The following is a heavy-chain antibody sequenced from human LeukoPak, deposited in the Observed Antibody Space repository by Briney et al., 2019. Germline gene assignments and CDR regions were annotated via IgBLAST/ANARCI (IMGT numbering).Heavy chain of an antibody. CDR1: GGSISSSRYY. D-gene: IGHD3-10*01. CDR2: IYYSGST. J-gene: IGHJ4*02. CDR3: ARNYYYGSGSWDYFDY. Sequence: SETLSLTCNVSGGSISSSRYYWGWIRQPPGKGLEWIGSIYYSGSTYYNPSLKSRVTISVDTSKNQFSLKLSSVTAADTAVYYCARNYYYGSGSWDYFDYWGQGTLVTVSS. V-gene: IGHV4-39*01.